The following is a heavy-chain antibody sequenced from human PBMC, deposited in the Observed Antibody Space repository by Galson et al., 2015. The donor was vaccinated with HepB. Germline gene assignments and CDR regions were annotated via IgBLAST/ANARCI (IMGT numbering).Heavy chain of an antibody. CDR1: GFTFSPYA. V-gene: IGHV3-30-3*01. CDR2: ISNDGSNK. CDR3: AKAGYYYDTSGQDSNWFDP. J-gene: IGHJ5*02. D-gene: IGHD3-22*01. Sequence: SLRLSCAASGFTFSPYAMHWVRQAPGKGLEWLAVISNDGSNKYYADSVKGRFTISRDNSKTPLFLQMHSLRAEDTAVYYCAKAGYYYDTSGQDSNWFDPWGQGTLVTVSS.